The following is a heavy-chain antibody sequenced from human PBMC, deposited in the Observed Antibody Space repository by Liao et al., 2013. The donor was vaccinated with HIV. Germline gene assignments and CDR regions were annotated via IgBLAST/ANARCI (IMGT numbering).Heavy chain of an antibody. J-gene: IGHJ3*02. CDR3: ARDDPNYGDYGGVDI. CDR1: GGSISSGGYS. CDR2: IFHSGST. V-gene: IGHV4-30-2*01. Sequence: QLQLQESGSGLVKPSQTLSLTCAVSGGSISSGGYSWSWIRQPPGRGLEWIGYIFHSGSTYFNPSLKSRVTISVDRSKNQLSLKLSSVTAADTAVYYCARDDPNYGDYGGVDIWGQGTMVTV. D-gene: IGHD4-17*01.